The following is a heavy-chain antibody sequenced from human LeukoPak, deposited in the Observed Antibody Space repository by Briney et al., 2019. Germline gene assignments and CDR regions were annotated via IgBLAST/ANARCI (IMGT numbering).Heavy chain of an antibody. Sequence: PSETLSLTCTASGGSISSYYWSWIRQPPGKGLEWIGYIYTSGSTNYNPSLKSRVTISVDTSKNQFSLKLSSVTAADTAVYYCASSSSSTSQTPERLDYWGQGTLVTVSS. V-gene: IGHV4-4*09. J-gene: IGHJ4*02. CDR3: ASSSSSTSQTPERLDY. CDR1: GGSISSYY. D-gene: IGHD2-2*01. CDR2: IYTSGST.